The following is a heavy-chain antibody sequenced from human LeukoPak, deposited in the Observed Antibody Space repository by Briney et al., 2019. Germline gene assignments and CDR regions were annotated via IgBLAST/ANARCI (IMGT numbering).Heavy chain of an antibody. CDR2: ISAYNGNT. CDR3: AAAPGGYDSSGYPDY. V-gene: IGHV1-18*01. CDR1: GYTFTSYG. Sequence: ASVKVSCKASGYTFTSYGISWVRQAPGQGLEWMGWISAYNGNTNYAQKLQGRVTMTTDTSTSTAYMELRSLRSDDTAVYYCAAAPGGYDSSGYPDYWGQGTLVTVSS. J-gene: IGHJ4*02. D-gene: IGHD3-22*01.